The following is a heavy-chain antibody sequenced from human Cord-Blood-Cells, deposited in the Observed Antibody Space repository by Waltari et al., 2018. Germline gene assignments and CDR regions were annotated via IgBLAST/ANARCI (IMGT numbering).Heavy chain of an antibody. J-gene: IGHJ6*02. D-gene: IGHD6-13*01. V-gene: IGHV4-34*01. Sequence: QVQLQQRGAGLLKPSETLSITCAVYGGYFSGYYWSWTRQLPCQGLEWIGEIYHSGSTNYNPSLKGRVTISLETSKNQFSLKLISVTAADTAVYYCARGGSSSWGDYYYYGMDVWGQGTTVTVSS. CDR3: ARGGSSSWGDYYYYGMDV. CDR1: GGYFSGYY. CDR2: IYHSGST.